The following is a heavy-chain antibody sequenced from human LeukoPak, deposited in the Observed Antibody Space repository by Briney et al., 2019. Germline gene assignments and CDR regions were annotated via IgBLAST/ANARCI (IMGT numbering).Heavy chain of an antibody. CDR2: IHYSGST. V-gene: IGHV4-59*01. J-gene: IGHJ1*01. CDR1: SGSISSYY. CDR3: ARDPRSATLGL. D-gene: IGHD3/OR15-3a*01. Sequence: PSETLSLTCTVSSGSISSYYWSWIRQPPGKGLEWIGYIHYSGSTNYNPSLKSRITISVDTSKNQFSLKLSSVTAADTAVYYCARDPRSATLGLWGQGTLVTVSS.